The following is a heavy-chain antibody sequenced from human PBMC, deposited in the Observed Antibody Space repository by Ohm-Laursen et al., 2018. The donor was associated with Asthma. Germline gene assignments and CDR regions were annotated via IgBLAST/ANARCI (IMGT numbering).Heavy chain of an antibody. D-gene: IGHD6-13*01. CDR3: AREKGIAAAGNLYYYYGMDV. Sequence: PGTLSLTCTVSGGSVSSGSYYWSWIRQPPGKGLEWIGYIYYSGSTNYNPSLKSRVTISVDTSKNQFSLKLSSVTAADTAVYYCAREKGIAAAGNLYYYYGMDVWGQGTTVTVSS. V-gene: IGHV4-61*01. J-gene: IGHJ6*02. CDR2: IYYSGST. CDR1: GGSVSSGSYY.